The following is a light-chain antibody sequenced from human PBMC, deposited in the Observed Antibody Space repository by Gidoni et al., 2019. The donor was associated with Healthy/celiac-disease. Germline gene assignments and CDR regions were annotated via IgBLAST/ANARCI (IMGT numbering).Light chain of an antibody. CDR1: QSVLYRSNSKNY. CDR3: QQYYSTPT. CDR2: WAS. Sequence: DIVMTQSPDSLAVSLGERATINCKSSQSVLYRSNSKNYLAWYQQKPGQPPKLLIYWASTRESGVPDRFSGSGSGTDFTLTISSLQAEDVAVYYCQQYYSTPTFXQXTKVEIK. J-gene: IGKJ1*01. V-gene: IGKV4-1*01.